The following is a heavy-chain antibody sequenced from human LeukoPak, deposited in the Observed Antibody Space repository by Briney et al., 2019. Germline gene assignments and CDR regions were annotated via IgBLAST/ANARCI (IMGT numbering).Heavy chain of an antibody. CDR3: AKGYYEDY. V-gene: IGHV3-30*18. CDR1: GFTFSSYG. Sequence: GGSLRLSCAASGFTFSSYGMHWVRQAPGKGLEWVAVISYDGSNKYYADSVKGRFTISRDNSKNTLYLQMNSLRAEDTAVYYCAKGYYEDYWGQGTLVTASS. D-gene: IGHD3-22*01. CDR2: ISYDGSNK. J-gene: IGHJ4*02.